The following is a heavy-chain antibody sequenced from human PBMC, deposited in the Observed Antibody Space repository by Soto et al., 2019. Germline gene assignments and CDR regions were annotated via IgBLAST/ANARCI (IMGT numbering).Heavy chain of an antibody. CDR3: ASGTNGAFFVY. J-gene: IGHJ4*02. CDR2: ISGRSSTI. Sequence: QVQLVESGGRLVKPGGSLRLSCAASGFTFSDYYMIWIRQAQGRGLEWVSYISGRSSTIFSADTVKGRFTISRDNVKNSLYRQMNSLRAEDTAVYYCASGTNGAFFVYWGQGILVTVSS. V-gene: IGHV3-11*01. CDR1: GFTFSDYY. D-gene: IGHD2-8*01.